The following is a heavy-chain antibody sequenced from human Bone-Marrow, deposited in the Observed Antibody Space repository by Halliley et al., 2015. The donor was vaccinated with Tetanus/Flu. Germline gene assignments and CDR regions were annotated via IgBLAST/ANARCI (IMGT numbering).Heavy chain of an antibody. V-gene: IGHV4-59*01. J-gene: IGHJ4*02. Sequence: TNYNPSLKSRVTISEDPSKNQFSLKLTSVTAADTAVYYCARNSGSFFTASFDSWGQGTPVTVSS. D-gene: IGHD3-22*01. CDR2: T. CDR3: ARNSGSFFTASFDS.